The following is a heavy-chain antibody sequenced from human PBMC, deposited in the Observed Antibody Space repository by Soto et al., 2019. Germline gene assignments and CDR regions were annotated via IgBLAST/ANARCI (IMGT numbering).Heavy chain of an antibody. CDR2: ISGSGGST. Sequence: PGGSLRLSCAASGFTFSSYAMSWVRQAPGKGLEWVSAISGSGGSTYYADSVKGRFTISRDNSKNTLYLQMNSLRAEDTAVYYCAKEVPQPSLRYFDWLPHFDYWGQGTLVTVSS. CDR3: AKEVPQPSLRYFDWLPHFDY. J-gene: IGHJ4*02. V-gene: IGHV3-23*01. CDR1: GFTFSSYA. D-gene: IGHD3-9*01.